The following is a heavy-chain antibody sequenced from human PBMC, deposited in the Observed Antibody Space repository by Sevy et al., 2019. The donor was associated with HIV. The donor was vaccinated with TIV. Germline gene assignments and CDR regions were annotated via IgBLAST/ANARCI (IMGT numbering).Heavy chain of an antibody. J-gene: IGHJ4*02. CDR3: ARGQWEHPY. CDR2: IIPAGIT. Sequence: SETLSLTCAVYGESFSGFYWNWIRQPPGKGLEWIGDIIPAGITNYNPSLKSRVTISIDTSKNQFSLKMNSVTAADTAVYYCARGQWEHPYWGQRTQVTVSS. D-gene: IGHD1-26*01. V-gene: IGHV4-34*01. CDR1: GESFSGFY.